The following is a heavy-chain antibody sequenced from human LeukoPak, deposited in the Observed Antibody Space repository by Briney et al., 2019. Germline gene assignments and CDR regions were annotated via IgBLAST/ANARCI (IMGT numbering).Heavy chain of an antibody. D-gene: IGHD2-15*01. CDR3: ARDFVYCSGGSCYGMDV. CDR1: GYTFTSYG. Sequence: ASVKVSCKASGYTFTSYGISWVRQAPGQGLEWMGWISAYNGNTNYAQKLQGRVTMTTDTSTSTAYMELRSLRSDDTAVYYCARDFVYCSGGSCYGMDVWGQGTTVTVSS. V-gene: IGHV1-18*01. CDR2: ISAYNGNT. J-gene: IGHJ6*02.